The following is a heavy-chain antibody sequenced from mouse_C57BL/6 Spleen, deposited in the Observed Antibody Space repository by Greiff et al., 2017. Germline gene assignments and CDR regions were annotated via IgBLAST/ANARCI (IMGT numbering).Heavy chain of an antibody. CDR2: FYPGSGSI. V-gene: IGHV1-62-2*01. CDR3: ARHERTYYYGSSYEDAMDY. Sequence: VQLQQSGAELVKPGASVKLSCKASGYTFTEYTIHWVKQRSGQGLEWIGWFYPGSGSIKYNEKFKDKATLTADKSSSTVYMELSRLTSEDSAVYFCARHERTYYYGSSYEDAMDYWGQGTSVTVSS. D-gene: IGHD1-1*01. J-gene: IGHJ4*01. CDR1: GYTFTEYT.